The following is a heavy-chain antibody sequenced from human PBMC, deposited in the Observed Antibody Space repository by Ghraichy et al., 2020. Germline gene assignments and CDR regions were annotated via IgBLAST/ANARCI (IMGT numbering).Heavy chain of an antibody. V-gene: IGHV3-23*01. J-gene: IGHJ4*02. Sequence: GGSLRLSCAASGFTFSSHAMGWVRQAPGKGLEWVSAISGNAANTYYADSVNGRFTISRDNSKNTLYLQMNSLRAGDTAVYYCAPRGVSVHYGLGFFDQWGQGPLVTVSS. CDR3: APRGVSVHYGLGFFDQ. CDR2: ISGNAANT. CDR1: GFTFSSHA. D-gene: IGHD3-16*01.